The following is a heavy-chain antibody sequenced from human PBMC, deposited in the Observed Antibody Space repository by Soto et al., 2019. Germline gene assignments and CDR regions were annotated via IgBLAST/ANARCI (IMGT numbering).Heavy chain of an antibody. D-gene: IGHD3-16*01. CDR2: IKQDGSEK. Sequence: PGGSLRLSCAASGFTFSSYWMSWVRQAPGKGLEWVANIKQDGSEKYYVDSVKGRFTISRDNAKNSLYLQMNSLRAEDTAVYYCARDFSFGIDYGIDVWGQGTTVTVSS. J-gene: IGHJ6*02. CDR3: ARDFSFGIDYGIDV. CDR1: GFTFSSYW. V-gene: IGHV3-7*04.